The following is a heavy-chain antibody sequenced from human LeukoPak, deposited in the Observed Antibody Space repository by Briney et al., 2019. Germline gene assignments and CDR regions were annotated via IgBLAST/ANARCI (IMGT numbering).Heavy chain of an antibody. D-gene: IGHD3-3*01. Sequence: SETLSLTCTVSGVSISSSSYYWGWIRQPPGKGLEWIGSIYYSGSTYYNPSLKSRVTISVDTSKNQFSLKLSSVTAADTAVYYCALGIFGVVITAFDIWGQGTMVTVSS. V-gene: IGHV4-39*07. CDR1: GVSISSSSYY. CDR2: IYYSGST. J-gene: IGHJ3*02. CDR3: ALGIFGVVITAFDI.